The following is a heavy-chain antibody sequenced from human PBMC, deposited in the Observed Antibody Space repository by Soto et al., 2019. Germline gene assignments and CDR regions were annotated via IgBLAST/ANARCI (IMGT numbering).Heavy chain of an antibody. CDR3: ARDYDFWSGPNWFDP. D-gene: IGHD3-3*01. CDR2: ISAYNGNT. Sequence: ASVKVSCKASGYAFTSYGISWVRQAPGQGLEWMGWISAYNGNTNYAQKLQGRVTMTTDTSTSTAYMELRSLRSDDTAVYYCARDYDFWSGPNWFDPWGQGTLVTVSS. CDR1: GYAFTSYG. V-gene: IGHV1-18*04. J-gene: IGHJ5*02.